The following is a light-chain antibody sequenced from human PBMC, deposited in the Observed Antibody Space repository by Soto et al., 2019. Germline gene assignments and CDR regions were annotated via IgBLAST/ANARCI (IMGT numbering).Light chain of an antibody. CDR3: NSYTSSTTLQ. V-gene: IGLV2-14*01. Sequence: QSVLTQPASVPGSPGQSITISCTGTSSDIGYSQYVSWYQQHPGKAPKLIIFEVYNRPSGTSDRFSGSKSGNTASLTISGLQAEDEAYYYCNSYTSSTTLQFGGGTKVTVL. J-gene: IGLJ2*01. CDR1: SSDIGYSQY. CDR2: EVY.